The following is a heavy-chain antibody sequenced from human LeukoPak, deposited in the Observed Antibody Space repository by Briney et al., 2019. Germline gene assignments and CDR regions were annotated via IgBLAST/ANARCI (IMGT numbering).Heavy chain of an antibody. CDR1: GLTFSSYW. D-gene: IGHD3-22*01. Sequence: PGGSLRLSCAASGLTFSSYWMSWVRQAPGKGLEWVANIKEDGSEKYYVDSVKGRFTISRDNAKNSLYLQMDSLRAEDSAVYYCASHLIGDSGGCYLGTYAYWGQGTLVTVSS. J-gene: IGHJ4*02. CDR3: ASHLIGDSGGCYLGTYAY. CDR2: IKEDGSEK. V-gene: IGHV3-7*05.